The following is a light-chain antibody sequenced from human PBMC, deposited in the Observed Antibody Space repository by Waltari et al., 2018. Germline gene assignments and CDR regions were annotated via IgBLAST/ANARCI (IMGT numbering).Light chain of an antibody. CDR3: MQGTHWPLT. V-gene: IGKV2-30*02. CDR1: QSLVHSDGNTY. J-gene: IGKJ4*01. CDR2: KVS. Sequence: DVVLTQSPLSLPVTLGQPASIPCTPSQSLVHSDGNTYLAWFHQRPGQSPRRLIYKVSNRESGVPDRFSASGSGTDFTLKISRVEAEDVGVYYCMQGTHWPLTFGGGTKVEMK.